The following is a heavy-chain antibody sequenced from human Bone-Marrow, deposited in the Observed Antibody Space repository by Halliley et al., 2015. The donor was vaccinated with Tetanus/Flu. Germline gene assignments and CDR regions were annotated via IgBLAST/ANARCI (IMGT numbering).Heavy chain of an antibody. D-gene: IGHD2-2*01. V-gene: IGHV3-74*01. CDR2: INTDGSYT. CDR3: ARGTNQPGLDF. J-gene: IGHJ4*02. Sequence: WVSDINTDGSYTRYADSVKGRFSISRDNAKNMLYLQMSSLRAEDTAVYYRARGTNQPGLDFWGQGSLVTVSS.